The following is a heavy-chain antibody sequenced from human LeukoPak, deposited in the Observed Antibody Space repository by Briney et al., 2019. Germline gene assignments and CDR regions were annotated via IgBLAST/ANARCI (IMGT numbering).Heavy chain of an antibody. V-gene: IGHV4-59*08. J-gene: IGHJ4*02. CDR3: ARRGRAAGKYGGYEYWYFDY. Sequence: PSETLSLTCTVSGGSMSHYYWSWVRQTPGKGLEYIGYISYSGSTDHNPPLKSRVTISLATSKNRFSLKLSSVTAADTAVYYCARRGRAAGKYGGYEYWYFDYWGRGTLVTVSS. CDR1: GGSMSHYY. CDR2: ISYSGST. D-gene: IGHD5-12*01.